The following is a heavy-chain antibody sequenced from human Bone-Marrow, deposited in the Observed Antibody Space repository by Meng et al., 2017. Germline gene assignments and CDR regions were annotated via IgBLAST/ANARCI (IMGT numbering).Heavy chain of an antibody. Sequence: SVKVSCKASGYTFTSYGISWVRQAPGQGLEWMGWISAYNGNTNYAQKLQGRVTMTTDTSTSTAYMELRSLRSDDTAVYYCARDHDLWLQRGWGAFDIWGQGTTVTVSS. J-gene: IGHJ3*02. CDR1: GYTFTSYG. CDR2: ISAYNGNT. V-gene: IGHV1-18*01. D-gene: IGHD3/OR15-3a*01. CDR3: ARDHDLWLQRGWGAFDI.